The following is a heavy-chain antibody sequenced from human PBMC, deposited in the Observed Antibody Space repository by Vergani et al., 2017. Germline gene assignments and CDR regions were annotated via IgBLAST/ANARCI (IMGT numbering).Heavy chain of an antibody. Sequence: QVQLVQSGAEVKKPGASVKVSCKASGYTFTSYYMHWVRQAPGQGLEWIGIINPSGGSTRYAQKFQGRVTMTRDTSTSTVYMELSSLRSEDTAVYYCARDLEPSTGAFDIWGQGTMVTVSS. CDR1: GYTFTSYY. V-gene: IGHV1-46*01. J-gene: IGHJ3*02. CDR3: ARDLEPSTGAFDI. D-gene: IGHD1-1*01. CDR2: INPSGGST.